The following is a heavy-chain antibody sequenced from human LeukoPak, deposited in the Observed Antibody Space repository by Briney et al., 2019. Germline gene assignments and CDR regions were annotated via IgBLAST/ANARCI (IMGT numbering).Heavy chain of an antibody. V-gene: IGHV4-34*01. J-gene: IGHJ3*02. CDR3: ARGRRTRPHDAFDI. CDR2: INHSGST. D-gene: IGHD1-14*01. Sequence: KPSETLSLTCAVYGGSFSGYYWSGIRQPPGKGLEWIGEINHSGSTNYNPSLKSRVTISVDTSKNQFSLKLSSVTAADTAVYYCARGRRTRPHDAFDIWGQGTMVTVSS. CDR1: GGSFSGYY.